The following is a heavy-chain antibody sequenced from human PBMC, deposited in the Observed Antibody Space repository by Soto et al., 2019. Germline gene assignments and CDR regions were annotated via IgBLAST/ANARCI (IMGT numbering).Heavy chain of an antibody. V-gene: IGHV5-10-1*04. CDR3: TRDLDYGGNSEDFDI. Sequence: GESLKISCQASGYSFTTYWISWVRQMPGKGLECMGRIDPTDSYTYYGPSFQGQVTISADKSINTAYLQWSSLKASDTAMYYCTRDLDYGGNSEDFDIWGQGTRVTVSS. D-gene: IGHD4-17*01. CDR1: GYSFTTYW. J-gene: IGHJ3*02. CDR2: IDPTDSYT.